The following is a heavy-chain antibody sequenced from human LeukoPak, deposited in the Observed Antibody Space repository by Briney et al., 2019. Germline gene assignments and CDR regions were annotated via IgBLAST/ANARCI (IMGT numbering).Heavy chain of an antibody. D-gene: IGHD6-13*01. CDR3: ARDSGSSWYRDAFDI. CDR1: GFTFSSYC. CDR2: IRQDGSEK. V-gene: IGHV3-7*01. Sequence: GGSLRLSCAASGFTFSSYCMSWVRQAPGKGLEWVANIRQDGSEKYYVDSVKGRFTISRDNAKNSLYLQMNSLRAEDTAVYYCARDSGSSWYRDAFDIWGQGTMVTVSS. J-gene: IGHJ3*02.